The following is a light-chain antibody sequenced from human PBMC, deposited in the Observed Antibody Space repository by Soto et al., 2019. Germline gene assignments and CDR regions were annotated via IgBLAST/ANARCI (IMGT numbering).Light chain of an antibody. CDR2: DVS. V-gene: IGLV2-14*01. CDR3: SSYTSSSTLTVV. Sequence: QSVLTQPASVSGSPGQSITISCTGTRSDGGGYNYVSWYQQHPGKAPKLMIYDVSNRPSGVSNRFSGSKSGNTASLTISGLQAEDEADYYCSSYTSSSTLTVVFGGGTKLTVL. J-gene: IGLJ2*01. CDR1: RSDGGGYNY.